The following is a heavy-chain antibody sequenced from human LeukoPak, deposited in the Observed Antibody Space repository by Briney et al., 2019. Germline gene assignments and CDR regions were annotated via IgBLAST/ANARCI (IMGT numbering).Heavy chain of an antibody. V-gene: IGHV1-69*13. D-gene: IGHD3-10*01. J-gene: IGHJ4*02. Sequence: ASVKVSCKASGGTFSSYAISWLRKAPGQGLEWMEGIFPIFGTANYAQKFQGRVTITADESTSTAYMELSSLRSEDTAVYYCARAGIGSGSYYFPFDYWGQGTLVTVSS. CDR3: ARAGIGSGSYYFPFDY. CDR1: GGTFSSYA. CDR2: IFPIFGTA.